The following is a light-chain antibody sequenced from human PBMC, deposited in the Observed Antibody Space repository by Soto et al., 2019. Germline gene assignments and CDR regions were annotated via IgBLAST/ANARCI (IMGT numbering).Light chain of an antibody. J-gene: IGKJ1*01. V-gene: IGKV3D-15*02. CDR2: GAS. CDR3: QQYGSSQWT. CDR1: QSVDSN. Sequence: EIVMRQSPATLSVSPGDGATLFCRASQSVDSNLAWYQQKPGQTPRLLMYGASTRPTGIPARFSGSGSGTDFTLTISRLEPEDFAVYYCQQYGSSQWTFGQGTKVDI.